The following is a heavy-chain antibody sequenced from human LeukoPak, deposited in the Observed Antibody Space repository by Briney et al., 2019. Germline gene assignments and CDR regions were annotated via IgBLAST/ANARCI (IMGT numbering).Heavy chain of an antibody. Sequence: ASVKVSCKASGYTFTGYYMHWVRQAPGQGLEWMGWINPNRGGTNYAPKFQGRVTMTMDTSISTAYMELSRLRSDDTAVYYCAREGEEDDYVWGSYRYTEPHFDYWGQGTLVTVS. CDR3: AREGEEDDYVWGSYRYTEPHFDY. CDR2: INPNRGGT. V-gene: IGHV1-2*02. CDR1: GYTFTGYY. D-gene: IGHD3-16*02. J-gene: IGHJ4*02.